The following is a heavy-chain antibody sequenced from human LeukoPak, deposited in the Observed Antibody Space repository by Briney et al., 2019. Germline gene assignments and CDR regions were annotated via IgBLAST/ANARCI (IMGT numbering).Heavy chain of an antibody. Sequence: SETLSLTCTVSGGSISSGGYYWSWIRPPPGKGLEWIGYIYHSGSTYYNPSLKSRVTISVDRSKNQFSLKLSSVTAADTAVYYCARDGASSGYYFDWGQGTLVTVSS. D-gene: IGHD3-22*01. CDR2: IYHSGST. J-gene: IGHJ4*02. V-gene: IGHV4-30-2*01. CDR1: GGSISSGGYY. CDR3: ARDGASSGYYFD.